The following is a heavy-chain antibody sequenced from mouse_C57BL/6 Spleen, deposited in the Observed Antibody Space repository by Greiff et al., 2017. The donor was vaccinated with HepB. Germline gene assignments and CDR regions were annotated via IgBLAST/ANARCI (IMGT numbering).Heavy chain of an antibody. CDR3: GSSYY. CDR2: IDPSDSYT. CDR1: GYTFTSYW. D-gene: IGHD1-1*01. Sequence: QVQLKQPGAELVKPGASVKLSCKASGYTFTSYWMQWVKQRPGQGLEWIGEIDPSDSYTNYNQKFKGKATLTVDTSSSTAYMQLSSLTSEDSAVYYCGSSYYWGQGTTLTVSS. J-gene: IGHJ2*01. V-gene: IGHV1-50*01.